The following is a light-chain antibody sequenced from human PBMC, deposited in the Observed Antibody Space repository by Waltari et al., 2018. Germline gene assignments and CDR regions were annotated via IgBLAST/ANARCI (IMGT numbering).Light chain of an antibody. Sequence: QSVLTQPPSVSAAPGQEVTISCSGSPSTIGKTHVPWYQQLPGTAPILLIYDNDKRPSGIPDRFSGSKSDTSATLGITGLQTGDEADYYCGTWDTSLSARVFGDGTKLTVL. CDR2: DND. CDR1: PSTIGKTH. CDR3: GTWDTSLSARV. V-gene: IGLV1-51*01. J-gene: IGLJ2*01.